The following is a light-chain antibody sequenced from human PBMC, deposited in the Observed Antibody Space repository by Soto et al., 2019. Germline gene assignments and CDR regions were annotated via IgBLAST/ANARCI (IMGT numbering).Light chain of an antibody. V-gene: IGLV1-40*01. J-gene: IGLJ1*01. Sequence: QSVLTQPPSVSGAPGQRVTISCTGSRSNIGAGYDVHWYLQLPGTAPKLLIYGNTNRPSGVPDRFSGSKSGASASLAITGLRADDEADYYCQSYDSSLSGYVFGTGTKLTVL. CDR3: QSYDSSLSGYV. CDR1: RSNIGAGYD. CDR2: GNT.